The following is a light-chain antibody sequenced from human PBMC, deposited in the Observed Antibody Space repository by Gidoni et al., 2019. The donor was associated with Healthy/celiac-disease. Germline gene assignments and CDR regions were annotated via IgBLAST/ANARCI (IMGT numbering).Light chain of an antibody. CDR1: SSNIGKNY. V-gene: IGLV1-51*02. CDR2: ENN. Sequence: QSVLTQPPSVSAAPGQKVTISCSGSSSNIGKNYVSWYQQPPGTAPKPLIHENNKRPSGIPDRFSGSKSGTSATLGITGLQTGDEADYYCGTWDSSLSAGVVFGGGTKLTVL. CDR3: GTWDSSLSAGVV. J-gene: IGLJ2*01.